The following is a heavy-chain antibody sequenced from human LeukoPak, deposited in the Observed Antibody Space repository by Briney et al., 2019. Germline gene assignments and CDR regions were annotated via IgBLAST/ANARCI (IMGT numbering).Heavy chain of an antibody. CDR1: GGTFSSYA. V-gene: IGHV1-69*05. Sequence: ASVKVSWKASGGTFSSYAISWVRQAPGQGLEWMGGIIPIFGTANYAQKFQGRVTITTDESTSTAYMEVSSLRSEDTAVYYCASGGYGDYNFDYWGQGTLVTVSS. J-gene: IGHJ4*02. D-gene: IGHD4-17*01. CDR2: IIPIFGTA. CDR3: ASGGYGDYNFDY.